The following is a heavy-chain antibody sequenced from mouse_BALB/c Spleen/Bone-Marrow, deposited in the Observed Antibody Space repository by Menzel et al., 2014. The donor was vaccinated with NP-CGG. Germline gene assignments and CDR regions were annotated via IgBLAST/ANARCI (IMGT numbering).Heavy chain of an antibody. CDR2: IDPANADT. D-gene: IGHD3-1*01. CDR3: VRAARTFDY. Sequence: VRLKQSGAELVKPGASVKLSCTASGFNIKDTYIHWVKQRPEQGLEWIGRIDPANADTKYGPKFQGKATITADTSSNTVYLQFISLTSEDTAIYYCVRAARTFDYWGQGTTLTVSS. J-gene: IGHJ2*01. V-gene: IGHV14-3*02. CDR1: GFNIKDTY.